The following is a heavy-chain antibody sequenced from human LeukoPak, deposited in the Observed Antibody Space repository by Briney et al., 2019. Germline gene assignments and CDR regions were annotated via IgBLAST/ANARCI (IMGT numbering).Heavy chain of an antibody. CDR3: ASFRTYSSSPGFWFDP. J-gene: IGHJ5*02. CDR1: GYTFTSYG. CDR2: ISAYNGNT. D-gene: IGHD6-13*01. V-gene: IGHV1-18*03. Sequence: ASVKVSCKASGYTFTSYGISWVRQAPGQGLEWMGWISAYNGNTNYAQKLQGRVSMTTDPSTSTAYMELRSLRSHDMAVYDCASFRTYSSSPGFWFDPWGEGTPGTVSS.